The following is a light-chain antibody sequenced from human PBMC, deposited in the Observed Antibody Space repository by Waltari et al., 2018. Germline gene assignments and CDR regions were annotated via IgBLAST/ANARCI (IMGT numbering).Light chain of an antibody. Sequence: DIQMTQSPSSLSASVGDRVTITCRASQNSYNYVNWYQLKPGKAPQLLIYAASSLQSGVPLTFSCSGSVTHFTLTISSLQPEDFATYYCQQSYNTPGTFGQGTKVEIK. CDR1: QNSYNY. CDR2: AAS. J-gene: IGKJ1*01. CDR3: QQSYNTPGT. V-gene: IGKV1-39*01.